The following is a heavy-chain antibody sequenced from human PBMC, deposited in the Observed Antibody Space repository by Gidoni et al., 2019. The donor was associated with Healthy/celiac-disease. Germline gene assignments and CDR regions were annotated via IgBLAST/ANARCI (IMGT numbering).Heavy chain of an antibody. CDR1: GFTFSSYT. Sequence: EVQLLESGGGLVQPGGSLRLSCAAPGFTFSSYTMSWVRQAPGKGVEWVSAISGSGGSTYYADSVKGRFTISRDNSKNTLYLQMNSLRAEDTAVYYCPYSDSSGYYLVGAFDIWGQGTMVTVSS. V-gene: IGHV3-23*01. CDR3: PYSDSSGYYLVGAFDI. J-gene: IGHJ3*02. D-gene: IGHD3-22*01. CDR2: ISGSGGST.